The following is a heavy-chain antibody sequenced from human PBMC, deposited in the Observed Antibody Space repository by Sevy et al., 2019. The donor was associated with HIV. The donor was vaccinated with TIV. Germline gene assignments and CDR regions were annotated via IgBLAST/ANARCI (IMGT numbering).Heavy chain of an antibody. J-gene: IGHJ6*02. CDR3: ARPRANYVDHYFFYAMDV. CDR1: GFAFTNYYA. D-gene: IGHD4-17*01. V-gene: IGHV3-30-3*01. CDR2: ISYVGSDK. Sequence: GGSLRLSCTASGFAFTNYYAMHWVRQAPGKGLEWVALISYVGSDKFYADSVKGRFNIIKDNFTNTLYLQMNGLTTEDTDVYYCARPRANYVDHYFFYAMDVWGQGTTVTVSS.